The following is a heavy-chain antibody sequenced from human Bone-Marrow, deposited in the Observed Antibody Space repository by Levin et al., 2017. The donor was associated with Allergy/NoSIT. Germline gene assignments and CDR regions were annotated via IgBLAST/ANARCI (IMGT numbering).Heavy chain of an antibody. CDR3: AKDPRVARTTHHGMDV. D-gene: IGHD2-15*01. V-gene: IGHV3-30*18. CDR1: GFTFSSYG. Sequence: GGSLRLSCAASGFTFSSYGMHWVRQAPGKGLECVAVMLYDGSTRYYADSVKGRFTISRDNSKNTLYLQMNSLSAEDTAVYYCAKDPRVARTTHHGMDVWGQGTTVTVSS. J-gene: IGHJ6*02. CDR2: MLYDGSTR.